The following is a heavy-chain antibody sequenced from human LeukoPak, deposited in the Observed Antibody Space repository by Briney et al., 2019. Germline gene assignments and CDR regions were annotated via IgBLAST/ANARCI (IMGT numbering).Heavy chain of an antibody. V-gene: IGHV4-59*01. Sequence: PSETLSLTCTVSGGSISSYYWSWIRQPPGKGLEWIGYIYYSGSTNYNPSLKSRVTISVDTSKNQFSLKLSSVTAADTAVYYCARVYYDILTAYYNHWFDPWGQGTLVTVSS. CDR1: GGSISSYY. CDR2: IYYSGST. CDR3: ARVYYDILTAYYNHWFDP. D-gene: IGHD3-9*01. J-gene: IGHJ5*02.